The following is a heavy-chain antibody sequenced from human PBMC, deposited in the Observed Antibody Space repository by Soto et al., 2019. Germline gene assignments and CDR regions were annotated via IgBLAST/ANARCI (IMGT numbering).Heavy chain of an antibody. D-gene: IGHD3-9*01. CDR3: ARGATILYYFGY. J-gene: IGHJ4*02. V-gene: IGHV4-59*01. Sequence: SETLSLTCTVSGGSISSYYWSWIRQPPGKGLEWIGYIYYSGSTNYNPSLKSRVTISVDTSKNQFSLKLSSVTAADTAVYYCARGATILYYFGYWGQGTLVTVSS. CDR1: GGSISSYY. CDR2: IYYSGST.